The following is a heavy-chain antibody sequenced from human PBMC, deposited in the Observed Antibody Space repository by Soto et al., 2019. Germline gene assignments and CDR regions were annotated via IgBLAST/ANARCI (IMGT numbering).Heavy chain of an antibody. CDR2: ISGTGGNT. Sequence: GGSLRLSCAASGFNFSNFAMSWVRQAPGKGLEWVAAISGTGGNTYYADSVKGRFTISRDTSKSTLYLQMNSLRAEDTAVYYCAKDSLRFLEWSGRGYFDSWGKGTLVTVSS. V-gene: IGHV3-23*01. J-gene: IGHJ4*02. CDR1: GFNFSNFA. CDR3: AKDSLRFLEWSGRGYFDS. D-gene: IGHD3-3*01.